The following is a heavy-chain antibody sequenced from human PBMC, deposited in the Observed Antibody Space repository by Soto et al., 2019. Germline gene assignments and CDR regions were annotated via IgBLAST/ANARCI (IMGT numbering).Heavy chain of an antibody. J-gene: IGHJ4*02. CDR3: ANHIWFGELSN. CDR2: ISGSGGST. Sequence: EVQLLESGGGLVQPGGSLRLSCAASGFTFSSYAMSWVRQAPGKGLEWVAAISGSGGSTYYADSVNGRFTISRDNSKNTLYLQINSMRAEDTTVDYCANHIWFGELSNWGQGTLVTVSS. CDR1: GFTFSSYA. V-gene: IGHV3-23*01. D-gene: IGHD3-10*01.